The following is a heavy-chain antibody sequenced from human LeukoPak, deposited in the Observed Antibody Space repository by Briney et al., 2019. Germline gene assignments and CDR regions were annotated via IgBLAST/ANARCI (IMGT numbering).Heavy chain of an antibody. D-gene: IGHD2-15*01. CDR2: ISWNSGSI. CDR1: GFTFDDYA. CDR3: AKDRDRLLLDDFDI. Sequence: GGSLRLSCAASGFTFDDYAMHWVRQAPGKGLEWVSGISWNSGSIGYADSVKGRFTISRDNAKNSLYLQMNSLRAEDTALYYCAKDRDRLLLDDFDIWGQGTMVTVSS. J-gene: IGHJ3*02. V-gene: IGHV3-9*01.